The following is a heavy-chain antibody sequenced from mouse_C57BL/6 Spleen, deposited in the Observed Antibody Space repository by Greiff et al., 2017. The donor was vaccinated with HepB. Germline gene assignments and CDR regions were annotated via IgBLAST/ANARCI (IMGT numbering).Heavy chain of an antibody. J-gene: IGHJ2*01. D-gene: IGHD2-4*01. CDR2: IYPGDGDT. CDR1: GYAFSSYW. Sequence: QVQLKESGAELVKPGASVKISCKASGYAFSSYWMNWVKQRPGKGLEWIGQIYPGDGDTNYNGKFKGKATLTADKSSSTAYMQLSSLTSEDSAVYFCARSGDYGPFDYWGQGTTLTVSS. V-gene: IGHV1-80*01. CDR3: ARSGDYGPFDY.